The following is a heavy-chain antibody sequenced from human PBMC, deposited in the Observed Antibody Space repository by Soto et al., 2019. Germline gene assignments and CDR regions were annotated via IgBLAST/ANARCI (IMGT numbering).Heavy chain of an antibody. V-gene: IGHV1-18*01. CDR1: GYTFTSYG. D-gene: IGHD3-22*01. J-gene: IGHJ4*02. Sequence: ASVKVSCKASGYTFTSYGISWVRQAPGQGLEWMGWISAYNGNTNYAQKLQGRVTMTTDTSTSTAYMELRSLRSDDTAVYYCARDRYYYDSGGTLDYWGQGTLVTVSS. CDR2: ISAYNGNT. CDR3: ARDRYYYDSGGTLDY.